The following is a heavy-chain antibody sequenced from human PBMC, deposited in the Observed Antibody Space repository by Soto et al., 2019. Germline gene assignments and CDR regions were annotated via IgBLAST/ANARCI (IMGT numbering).Heavy chain of an antibody. Sequence: GGSLRLSCAASAFTFSSYAMSWVRQAPGKGLEWVSAVSGSGDSTYYADSVKGRFTISRDNSKNTLYLQMNSLRAEDTAVHYCARNGDSSDYRGWFDPWGQGTLVTVSS. D-gene: IGHD3-22*01. CDR1: AFTFSSYA. J-gene: IGHJ5*02. CDR2: VSGSGDST. V-gene: IGHV3-23*01. CDR3: ARNGDSSDYRGWFDP.